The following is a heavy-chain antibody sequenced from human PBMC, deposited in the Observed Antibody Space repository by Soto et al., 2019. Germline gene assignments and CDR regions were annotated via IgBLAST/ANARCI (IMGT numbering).Heavy chain of an antibody. V-gene: IGHV3-30-3*01. Sequence: ESGGGVVQPVRSLRLSCAASGFTFSSYAMHWVRQAPGKWLEWVAVISYDGSNKYYADSVKGRFTISRDNSKNTLYLQMNSLRTEDTAVYYCARPLWRDDYNWGYFDLWGRGTLVTVSS. CDR2: ISYDGSNK. J-gene: IGHJ2*01. CDR3: ARPLWRDDYNWGYFDL. CDR1: GFTFSSYA. D-gene: IGHD4-4*01.